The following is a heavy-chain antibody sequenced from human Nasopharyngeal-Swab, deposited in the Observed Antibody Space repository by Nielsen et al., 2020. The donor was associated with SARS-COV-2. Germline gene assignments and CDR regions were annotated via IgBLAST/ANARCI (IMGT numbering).Heavy chain of an antibody. CDR2: IAHDASNE. Sequence: GESLKISCAASGFTFSSFGMHWVRQAPGKGLEWVAFIAHDASNEYYGDSVKGRLSISRDSSKNTLYLQMDSLRGEDTAVYYCARDAPAHYGAFYWGRGTLVTVSS. CDR1: GFTFSSFG. J-gene: IGHJ4*02. CDR3: ARDAPAHYGAFY. D-gene: IGHD4-17*01. V-gene: IGHV3-30*03.